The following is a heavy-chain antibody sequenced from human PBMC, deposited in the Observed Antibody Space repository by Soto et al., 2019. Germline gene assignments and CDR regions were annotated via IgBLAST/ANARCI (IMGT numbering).Heavy chain of an antibody. D-gene: IGHD3-10*01. J-gene: IGHJ4*02. Sequence: QVQLQESGPGLVKPSETLSLTCTVSGGSISSYYWSWIRQPPGKGLEWIGYIYYSGSTNYNPSLKSRFTISVDTSKNQFSLKLSSVTAADTAVYYCARGYYGSGSYYLDYWGQGTLVTVSS. V-gene: IGHV4-59*08. CDR2: IYYSGST. CDR3: ARGYYGSGSYYLDY. CDR1: GGSISSYY.